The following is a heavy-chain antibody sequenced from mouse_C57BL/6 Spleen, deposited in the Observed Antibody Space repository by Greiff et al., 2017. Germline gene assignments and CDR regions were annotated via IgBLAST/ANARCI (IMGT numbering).Heavy chain of an antibody. J-gene: IGHJ2*01. CDR3: ARDDGSSFDY. CDR1: GYTFTSYW. Sequence: QVQLQQPGAELVMPGASVKLSCKASGYTFTSYWMHWVKQRPGQGLEWIGEIDPSDSYTNYNQKFKGKSTLTVDKSSSTAYMQLSSLTSEDSAVYDCARDDGSSFDYWGKGTTLTVSS. D-gene: IGHD1-1*01. CDR2: IDPSDSYT. V-gene: IGHV1-69*01.